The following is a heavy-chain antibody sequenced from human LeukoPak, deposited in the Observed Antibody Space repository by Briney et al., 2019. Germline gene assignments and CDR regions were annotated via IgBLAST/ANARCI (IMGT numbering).Heavy chain of an antibody. CDR3: ARVLAATLDY. J-gene: IGHJ4*02. Sequence: ASVTVSCKASGGTFSSYAISWVRQAPGQGLEWMGGIIPIFGTANYAQKFQGRVTITADESTSTAYMELSSLRSGDTAVYYCARVLAATLDYWRQGTLVTVSS. V-gene: IGHV1-69*13. CDR1: GGTFSSYA. CDR2: IIPIFGTA. D-gene: IGHD2-15*01.